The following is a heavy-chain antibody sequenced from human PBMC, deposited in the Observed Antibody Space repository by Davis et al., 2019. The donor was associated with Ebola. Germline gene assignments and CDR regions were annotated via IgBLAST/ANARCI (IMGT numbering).Heavy chain of an antibody. J-gene: IGHJ6*03. CDR3: TRDENCSSTSCYRDYYYYYMDV. D-gene: IGHD2-2*02. CDR1: GFTFSSYA. CDR2: ISGSGGST. Sequence: GESLKISCAASGFTFSSYAMSWVRQAPGKGLEWVSAISGSGGSTYYADSVKGRFTISRDNSKNTLYLQMNSLKTEDTAVYYCTRDENCSSTSCYRDYYYYYMDVWGKGTTVTVSS. V-gene: IGHV3-23*01.